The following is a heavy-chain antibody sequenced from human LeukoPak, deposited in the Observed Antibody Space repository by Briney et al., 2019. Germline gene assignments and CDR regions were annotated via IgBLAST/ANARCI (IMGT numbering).Heavy chain of an antibody. V-gene: IGHV3-7*01. J-gene: IGHJ4*02. D-gene: IGHD1-26*01. CDR2: INREGNEK. Sequence: GGSLRLSCATFGFAFSAYWMTWVRQVPGKGLEWVANINREGNEKYYVDSVKGRFTISRDNAKNSVDPQMDSLRVEDTAVYYCARVGTWELQRVFDFWGQGTLVTVSS. CDR1: GFAFSAYW. CDR3: ARVGTWELQRVFDF.